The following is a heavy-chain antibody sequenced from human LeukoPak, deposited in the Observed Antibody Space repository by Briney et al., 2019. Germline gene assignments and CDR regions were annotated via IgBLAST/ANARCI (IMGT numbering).Heavy chain of an antibody. Sequence: GASVKVSCKASGGTFSSYAISWVRQAPGQGLEWMGGIIPIFGTANYAQKFQGRVTITTDESTSTAYMELRSLRSEDTAVYYCASQRYYDFWSGSWDYYMDVWGKGTTVTVSS. CDR3: ASQRYYDFWSGSWDYYMDV. CDR2: IIPIFGTA. CDR1: GGTFSSYA. V-gene: IGHV1-69*05. D-gene: IGHD3-3*01. J-gene: IGHJ6*03.